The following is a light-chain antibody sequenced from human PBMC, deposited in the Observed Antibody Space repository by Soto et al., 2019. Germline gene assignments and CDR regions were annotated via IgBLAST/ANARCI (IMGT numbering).Light chain of an antibody. CDR1: QDISDY. CDR2: DAS. J-gene: IGKJ5*01. Sequence: DIQMTQSPSSLSASVGDRVTITCHASQDISDYLNWYQQKPGKAPKLLIYDASTLETGVPSRFSGSGSGTDFSFTISSLQPEDVATYYCQQYESLPITFGQGTRLQI. CDR3: QQYESLPIT. V-gene: IGKV1-33*01.